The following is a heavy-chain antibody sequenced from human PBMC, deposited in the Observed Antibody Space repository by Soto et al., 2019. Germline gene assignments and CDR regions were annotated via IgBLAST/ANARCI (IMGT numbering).Heavy chain of an antibody. CDR1: GRSISRYY. J-gene: IGHJ5*02. CDR3: ARDPGSGSYYGWFDP. V-gene: IGHV4-59*01. Sequence: QVQLQESGPGLVKPSETLSLTCTVSGRSISRYYWNWIWQPPGKGLEWIGYLYYSGSTNYNPSLKSRVTISVDTSKNQFSLKLSSVTAADTAVYYCARDPGSGSYYGWFDPWGQGTLVTVSS. CDR2: LYYSGST. D-gene: IGHD3-10*01.